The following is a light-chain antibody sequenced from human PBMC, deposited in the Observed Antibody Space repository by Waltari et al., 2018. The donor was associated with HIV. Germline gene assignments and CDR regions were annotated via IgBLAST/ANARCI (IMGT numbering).Light chain of an antibody. CDR3: CSYAVSRRV. Sequence: QSALTQPASVSGSPGQSITISCTGTSSDVGSYNLVSWYQQHPGKAPKLMIYEGSKRPSGVSYRFSGSKSGNTASLTISGLQAEDEADYYCCSYAVSRRVFGGGTKLTVL. J-gene: IGLJ3*02. CDR1: SSDVGSYNL. V-gene: IGLV2-23*01. CDR2: EGS.